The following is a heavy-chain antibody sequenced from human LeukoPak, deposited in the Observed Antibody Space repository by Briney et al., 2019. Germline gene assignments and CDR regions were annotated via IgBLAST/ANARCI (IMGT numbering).Heavy chain of an antibody. CDR3: ARHQGAGEYPFDY. D-gene: IGHD2/OR15-2a*01. Sequence: ASVQDSCKASGYTFTSYYMHWVRQAPGQGVEWMGLINPSDGSTTYAQRFQGRVTLTRDTSTSTVYMELSSLRSEDTAVYYCARHQGAGEYPFDYWGQGTLVTVSS. V-gene: IGHV1-46*01. CDR2: INPSDGST. J-gene: IGHJ4*02. CDR1: GYTFTSYY.